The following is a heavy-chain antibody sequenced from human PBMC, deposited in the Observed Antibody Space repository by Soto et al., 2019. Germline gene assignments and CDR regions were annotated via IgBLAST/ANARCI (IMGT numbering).Heavy chain of an antibody. V-gene: IGHV3-53*01. CDR2: IYAGGRT. CDR1: GFTVSSSY. J-gene: IGHJ4*02. Sequence: EVQLVESGGGLIQPGGSLRLSCAASGFTVSSSYMSWVRQAPGKGLECVSVIYAGGRTLYADSVKGRFTISRDNSKNTLYLQMNSLRADDTAVYYCAREHSGYDLGLGYWGQGTLVTVSS. D-gene: IGHD5-12*01. CDR3: AREHSGYDLGLGY.